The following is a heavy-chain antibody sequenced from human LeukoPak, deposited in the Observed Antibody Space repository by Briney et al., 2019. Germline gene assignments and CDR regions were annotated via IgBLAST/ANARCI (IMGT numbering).Heavy chain of an antibody. CDR3: AKERIAYCGGDCYSYFDY. V-gene: IGHV3-74*01. J-gene: IGHJ4*02. D-gene: IGHD2-21*02. CDR1: GFTFSSYW. Sequence: GGSLRLSCAASGFTFSSYWMHWVRHAPGKGLVWVSRINTDGSGTNYADSVKGRFTISRDNSKNTLYLQMNSLRAEDTAVYYCAKERIAYCGGDCYSYFDYWGQGILVTVSS. CDR2: INTDGSGT.